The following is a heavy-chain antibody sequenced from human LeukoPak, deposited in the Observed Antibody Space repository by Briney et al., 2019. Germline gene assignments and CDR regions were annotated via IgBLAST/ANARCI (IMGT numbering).Heavy chain of an antibody. CDR2: IYYRGST. CDR1: GGSISNYY. D-gene: IGHD3-10*01. Sequence: SETLSLTCIVSGGSISNYYWTWIRQPPGKGLEWIGYIYYRGSTDYNPSLKSRVTISLDTSKNQFSLNLNSVTAADTAVYFCARGVGDYYGSGSPYFQNWGQGTLVTVSS. CDR3: ARGVGDYYGSGSPYFQN. V-gene: IGHV4-59*01. J-gene: IGHJ1*01.